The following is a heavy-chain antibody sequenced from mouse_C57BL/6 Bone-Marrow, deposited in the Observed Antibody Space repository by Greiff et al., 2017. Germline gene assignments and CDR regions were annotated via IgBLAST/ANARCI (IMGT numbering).Heavy chain of an antibody. J-gene: IGHJ4*01. V-gene: IGHV1-19*01. CDR3: ARSPLGYGRHYAMDY. CDR1: GYTFTDYY. CDR2: INPYNGGT. D-gene: IGHD1-1*01. Sequence: EVQLQESGPVLVKPGASVKMSCEASGYTFTDYYMNWVKQSHGKSLEWIGVINPYNGGTSYNQKFKGKATLTVDKSSSTAYMELNSLTSEDSAVYYCARSPLGYGRHYAMDYWGQGTSVTVSS.